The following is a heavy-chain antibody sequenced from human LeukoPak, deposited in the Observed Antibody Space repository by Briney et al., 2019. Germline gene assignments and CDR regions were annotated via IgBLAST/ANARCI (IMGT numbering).Heavy chain of an antibody. CDR3: ARHHEDPPADYMDV. Sequence: SETLSLTCTVSGGSISSYYWSWIRQPPGKGLEWIGYIYTSGSTNYNPPLKSRVTISVDTSKNQFSLKLSSVTAADTAVYYCARHHEDPPADYMDVWGKGTTVTVSS. CDR1: GGSISSYY. J-gene: IGHJ6*03. V-gene: IGHV4-4*09. CDR2: IYTSGST.